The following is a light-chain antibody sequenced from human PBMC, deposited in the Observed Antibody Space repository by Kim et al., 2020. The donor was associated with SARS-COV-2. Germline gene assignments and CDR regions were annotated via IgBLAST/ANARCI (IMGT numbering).Light chain of an antibody. CDR1: QSINRW. V-gene: IGKV1-5*01. Sequence: GDRVTITCRASQSINRWLAWYQQKPGKAPKLLIYETSKLESWVPSRFSGSGSGTEFTLIISSLQPDDFATYYCQQYKNYSRTFGQGTKVDIK. J-gene: IGKJ1*01. CDR3: QQYKNYSRT. CDR2: ETS.